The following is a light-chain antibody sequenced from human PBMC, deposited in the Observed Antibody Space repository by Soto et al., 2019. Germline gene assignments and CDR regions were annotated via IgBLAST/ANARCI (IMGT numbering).Light chain of an antibody. CDR3: QQYNTYPWT. V-gene: IGKV1-5*01. CDR2: DAS. J-gene: IGKJ1*01. Sequence: DIQMTQSPATLTASLGDRVTITCRASQSISSWLEWYQQKPGKAPKLLIYDASNLEGGVPSRFRGSGSGTEFTLTISSLPPDDVETYFCQQYNTYPWTFGQGTKVDIK. CDR1: QSISSW.